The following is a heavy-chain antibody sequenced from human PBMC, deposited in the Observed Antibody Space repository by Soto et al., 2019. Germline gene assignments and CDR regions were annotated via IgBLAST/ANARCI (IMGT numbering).Heavy chain of an antibody. J-gene: IGHJ4*02. CDR2: INPSGGST. CDR3: ARARIAVAGTYYFDY. CDR1: GYTFTSYY. Sequence: QVQLVQSGAEVKKPGASAKVSCKASGYTFTSYYMHWVRQAPGQGLEWMGIINPSGGSTSYAQKFQGRVTMTRDTSTSTVYMELSSLRSEDTAVYYCARARIAVAGTYYFDYWGQGTLVTVSS. D-gene: IGHD6-19*01. V-gene: IGHV1-46*01.